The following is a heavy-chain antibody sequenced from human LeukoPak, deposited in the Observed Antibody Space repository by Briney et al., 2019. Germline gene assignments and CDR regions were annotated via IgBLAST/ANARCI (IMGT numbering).Heavy chain of an antibody. CDR1: GFTFNSYA. Sequence: GGPLRLSCAASGFTFNSYAMNWVRQTPGKGLEWVSTISGSGGNTYYADSVKGRFTISRDNPKNSLYLQMNSLRAEDTAVYYCAKVMGYTFGYPFDYWGQGTLVTVSS. J-gene: IGHJ4*02. V-gene: IGHV3-23*01. CDR2: ISGSGGNT. D-gene: IGHD5-18*01. CDR3: AKVMGYTFGYPFDY.